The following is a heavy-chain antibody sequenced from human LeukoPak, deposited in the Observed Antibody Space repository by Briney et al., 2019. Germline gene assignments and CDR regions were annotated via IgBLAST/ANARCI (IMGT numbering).Heavy chain of an antibody. V-gene: IGHV4-39*01. J-gene: IGHJ4*02. CDR3: ARQVVPALGNTRTDY. CDR2: IYYRGNT. Sequence: SETLSLTCTVSGGSISNTIYYWGWVRQPPGKGLEWIATIYYRGNTYYNPSLKSRVTISVDTSKNQFSLKLSSVTAADTAVYYCARQVVPALGNTRTDYWGQGTLVTVSS. D-gene: IGHD2-2*01. CDR1: GGSISNTIYY.